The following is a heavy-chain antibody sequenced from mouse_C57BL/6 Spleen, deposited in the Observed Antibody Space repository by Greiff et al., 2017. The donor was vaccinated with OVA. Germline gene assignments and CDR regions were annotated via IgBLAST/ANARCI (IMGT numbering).Heavy chain of an antibody. CDR1: GYTFTSYW. Sequence: QVQLQQPGAELVKPGASVKLSCKASGYTFTSYWMHWVKQRPGQGLEWIGMIHPNSGSTNYNEKFKSKATLTVDKTSSTAYMQLSSLTSEDSAVYYCAREEYGSSPMDYWGQGTSVTVSS. CDR3: AREEYGSSPMDY. D-gene: IGHD1-1*01. J-gene: IGHJ4*01. V-gene: IGHV1-64*01. CDR2: IHPNSGST.